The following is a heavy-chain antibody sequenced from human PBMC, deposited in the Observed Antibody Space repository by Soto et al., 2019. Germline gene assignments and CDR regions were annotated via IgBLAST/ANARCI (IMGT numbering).Heavy chain of an antibody. V-gene: IGHV3-23*01. CDR1: GFTFSSYA. Sequence: GGSLRLSCAASGFTFSSYAMSWVRQAPGKGLEWVSAISGSGGSTYYADSVKGRFTISRDNSKNTLYLQMNSLRAEDTAVYYCAKDRLFALYGEGHYFGYWGQGTPVTVSS. CDR3: AKDRLFALYGEGHYFGY. D-gene: IGHD4-17*01. J-gene: IGHJ4*02. CDR2: ISGSGGST.